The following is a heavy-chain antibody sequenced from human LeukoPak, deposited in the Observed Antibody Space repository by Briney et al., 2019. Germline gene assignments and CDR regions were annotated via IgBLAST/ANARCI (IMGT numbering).Heavy chain of an antibody. J-gene: IGHJ5*02. CDR2: ISGSGGST. CDR1: GFTLSDHH. D-gene: IGHD6-13*01. Sequence: GGSLRLSCAASGFTLSDHHMDWVRQAPGKGLEWVSAISGSGGSTYYADSVKGRFTISRDNSKNTLYLQMNSLRAEDTAVYYCAKRAIAAAGTRFDPWGQGTLVTVSS. V-gene: IGHV3-23*01. CDR3: AKRAIAAAGTRFDP.